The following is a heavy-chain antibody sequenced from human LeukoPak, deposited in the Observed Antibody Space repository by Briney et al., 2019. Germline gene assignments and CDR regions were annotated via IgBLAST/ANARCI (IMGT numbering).Heavy chain of an antibody. CDR1: GGTFISYA. V-gene: IGHV1-69*13. Sequence: ASVKVSCKASGGTFISYAISWVRQAPGQGLEWMGGIIPIFGTANYAQKFQGRVTITADESTSTAYMELSSLRSEDSAVYYCARSYGLRPPYYFDYWGQGTLVTVSS. CDR3: ARSYGLRPPYYFDY. D-gene: IGHD3-16*02. J-gene: IGHJ4*02. CDR2: IIPIFGTA.